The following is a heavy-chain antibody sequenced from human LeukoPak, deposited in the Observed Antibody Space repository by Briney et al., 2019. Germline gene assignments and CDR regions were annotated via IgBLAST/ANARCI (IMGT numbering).Heavy chain of an antibody. CDR3: ARDLDWGAFDA. CDR1: GFSFTNYW. Sequence: PGGSLRLSCATSGFSFTNYWMTWVRQAPGKGLEWVSGISPSGSISYYADSVKGRFTISRDNSKNTVSLQMNSLRAEDTALYYCARDLDWGAFDAWGQGTLVTVSS. V-gene: IGHV3-23*01. D-gene: IGHD3-9*01. J-gene: IGHJ5*02. CDR2: ISPSGSIS.